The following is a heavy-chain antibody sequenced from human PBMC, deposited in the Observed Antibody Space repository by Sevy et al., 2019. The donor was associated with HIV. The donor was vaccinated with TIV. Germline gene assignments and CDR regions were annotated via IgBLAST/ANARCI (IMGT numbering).Heavy chain of an antibody. Sequence: GGSLRLSCAASGFTFSSYWMHWVRQAPGKGLVWVSRINSDGSSTSYADSVKGRFTISRDNAKNRLYLQMNSLRAEDTAVYYCASMSAMVLGYCSSTSCRKPIDYWGQGTLVTVSS. V-gene: IGHV3-74*01. J-gene: IGHJ4*02. CDR3: ASMSAMVLGYCSSTSCRKPIDY. D-gene: IGHD2-2*01. CDR1: GFTFSSYW. CDR2: INSDGSST.